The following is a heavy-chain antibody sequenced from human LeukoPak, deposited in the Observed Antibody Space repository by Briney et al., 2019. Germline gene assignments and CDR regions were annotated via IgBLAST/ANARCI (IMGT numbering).Heavy chain of an antibody. J-gene: IGHJ4*02. D-gene: IGHD2-2*01. CDR3: ARNYCSSTSCSEIYYFDY. CDR2: IYYSGST. V-gene: IGHV4-39*01. CDR1: GGSISSSSYY. Sequence: SETLSLTCTVSGGSISSSSYYRGWIRQPPGKGLEWIGSIYYSGSTYYNPSLKSRVTISVDTSKNQFSLKLSSVTAADTAVYFCARNYCSSTSCSEIYYFDYWGQGNLVTVSS.